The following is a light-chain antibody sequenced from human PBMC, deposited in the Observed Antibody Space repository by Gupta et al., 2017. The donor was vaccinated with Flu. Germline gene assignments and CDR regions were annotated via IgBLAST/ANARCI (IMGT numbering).Light chain of an antibody. J-gene: IGLJ2*01. Sequence: QPVLTPPPSSSASPGESARLTCTLPSDINVGSYNIYWYQQKPESPPSYLLYYYSDSVKGQGSGVPSRFSGSKDASANTGILLISGPQAEDEADYCCKIGPSTGLFGGGTKLTVL. V-gene: IGLV5-37*01. CDR2: YYSDSVK. CDR1: SDINVGSYN. CDR3: KIGPSTGL.